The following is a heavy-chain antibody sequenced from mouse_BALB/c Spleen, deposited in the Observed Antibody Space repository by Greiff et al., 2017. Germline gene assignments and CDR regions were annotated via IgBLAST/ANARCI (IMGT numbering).Heavy chain of an antibody. CDR2: ISSGSSTI. CDR1: GFTFSSFG. J-gene: IGHJ4*01. Sequence: EVKVVESGGGLVQPGGSRKLSCAASGFTFSSFGMHWVRQAPEKGLEWVAYISSGSSTIYYADTVKGRFTISRDNPKNTLFLQMTSLRSEDTAMYYCARGGSDAMDYWGQGTSVTVSS. V-gene: IGHV5-17*02. CDR3: ARGGSDAMDY.